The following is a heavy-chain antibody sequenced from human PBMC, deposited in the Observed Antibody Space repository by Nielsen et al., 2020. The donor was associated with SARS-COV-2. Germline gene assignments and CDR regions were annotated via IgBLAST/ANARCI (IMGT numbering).Heavy chain of an antibody. CDR3: ARMTPATGNDY. V-gene: IGHV2-70*11. CDR2: IDWDDDK. D-gene: IGHD7-27*01. CDR1: GGSISSGGYY. Sequence: TLSLTRTVSGGSISSGGYYWSWIRQPPGKALEWLARIDWDDDKYYSTSLKTRLTISKDTSKNQVVLTMTNMDPVDTATYYCARMTPATGNDYWGQGTLVTVSS. J-gene: IGHJ4*02.